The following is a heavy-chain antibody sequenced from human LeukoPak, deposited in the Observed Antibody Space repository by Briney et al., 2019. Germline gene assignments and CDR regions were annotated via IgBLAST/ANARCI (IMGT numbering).Heavy chain of an antibody. J-gene: IGHJ3*02. CDR3: TTDGRSVAAARIDI. Sequence: PGGSLRLSCTASGFTFGDYAMSWFRQAPGKGLEWVGFIRSKAYGGTTEYAASVKGRFTISRDDSKSIAYLQMNSLKTEDTAVYYCTTDGRSVAAARIDIWGQGTMVTVSS. CDR1: GFTFGDYA. CDR2: IRSKAYGGTT. D-gene: IGHD6-13*01. V-gene: IGHV3-49*03.